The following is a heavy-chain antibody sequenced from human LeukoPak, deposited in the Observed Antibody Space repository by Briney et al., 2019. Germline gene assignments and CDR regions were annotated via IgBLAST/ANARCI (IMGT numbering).Heavy chain of an antibody. J-gene: IGHJ3*02. CDR1: GGSISSYY. V-gene: IGHV4-59*01. D-gene: IGHD6-19*01. Sequence: SETLSLTCTVSGGSISSYYWSWIRQPPEKGPEWIGYIYYSGSTNYNPSLKSRVTISVDTSKNQFSLKLSSVTAADTAVYYCARSGGSSSAWYGHHDAFDIWGQGTMVTVSS. CDR2: IYYSGST. CDR3: ARSGGSSSAWYGHHDAFDI.